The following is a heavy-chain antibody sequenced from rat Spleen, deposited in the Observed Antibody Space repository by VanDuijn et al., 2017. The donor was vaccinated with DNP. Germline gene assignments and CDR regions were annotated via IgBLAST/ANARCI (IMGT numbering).Heavy chain of an antibody. CDR2: ITYDGSRT. J-gene: IGHJ4*01. Sequence: EVQLVESGGDFVQPGRSLRLSCAASGFTFSAYNMAWVRQAPKKGLEWVATITYDGSRTYYRDSVKGRFTISRDKAKSTLYLQMDSLRSEDTATYYCTTFEGTNAWGQGTSVTVSS. V-gene: IGHV5S10*01. CDR1: GFTFSAYN. CDR3: TTFEGTNA. D-gene: IGHD1-11*01.